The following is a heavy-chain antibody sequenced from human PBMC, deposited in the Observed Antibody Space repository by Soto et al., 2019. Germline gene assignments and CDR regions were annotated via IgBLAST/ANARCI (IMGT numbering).Heavy chain of an antibody. Sequence: QPGGSLRLSCAASGFTFSSYAMSWVRQAPGKGLEWVSAISGSGGSTYYADSVKGRFTISRDNSKNTLYLQMNSLRAEDTAVYYCAKVGPFGYSYGYDYYYGMDVWGQGTTVTVSS. CDR1: GFTFSSYA. V-gene: IGHV3-23*01. D-gene: IGHD5-18*01. CDR3: AKVGPFGYSYGYDYYYGMDV. J-gene: IGHJ6*02. CDR2: ISGSGGST.